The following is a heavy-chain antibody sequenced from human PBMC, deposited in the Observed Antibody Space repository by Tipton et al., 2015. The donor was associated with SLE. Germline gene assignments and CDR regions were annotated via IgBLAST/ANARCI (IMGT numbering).Heavy chain of an antibody. Sequence: GSLRLSCEASGFTFSSYEMDWVRQAPGKGLEWVAFVTRNSATIKYAESVKSRFTISRDNAKNLVYLQMNNLVAGDTAIYYCVRKRFLGAFDIWGQGTAVTVCS. CDR3: VRKRFLGAFDI. J-gene: IGHJ3*02. CDR1: GFTFSSYE. D-gene: IGHD3-3*01. CDR2: VTRNSATI. V-gene: IGHV3-48*03.